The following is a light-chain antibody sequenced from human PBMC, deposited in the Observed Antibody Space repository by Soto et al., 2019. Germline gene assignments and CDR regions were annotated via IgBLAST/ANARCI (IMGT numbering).Light chain of an antibody. CDR1: SSDVGGYNY. Sequence: QSVLTQPPSASGSPGQSVTISCTGTSSDVGGYNYVSWYQHHPGKAPKLIIYEVYKRPSGVPDRFSGSKSGNTAALTVSGLQAEDEADYYCSSYVGTNSYVFVTGTKSPS. V-gene: IGLV2-8*01. CDR3: SSYVGTNSYV. J-gene: IGLJ1*01. CDR2: EVY.